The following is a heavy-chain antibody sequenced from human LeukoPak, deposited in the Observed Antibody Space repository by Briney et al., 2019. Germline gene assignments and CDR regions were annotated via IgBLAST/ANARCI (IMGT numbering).Heavy chain of an antibody. Sequence: SQTLSLTCTVSGGSISSGSYYWGWIRQPPGKGLEWIGSIYYSGSTYYNPSLKSRVTISVDTSKNQFSLKLSSVTATDTAVYYCAVSSIAAAGNFDYWGQGTLVTVSS. D-gene: IGHD6-13*01. J-gene: IGHJ4*02. CDR3: AVSSIAAAGNFDY. V-gene: IGHV4-39*01. CDR1: GGSISSGSYY. CDR2: IYYSGST.